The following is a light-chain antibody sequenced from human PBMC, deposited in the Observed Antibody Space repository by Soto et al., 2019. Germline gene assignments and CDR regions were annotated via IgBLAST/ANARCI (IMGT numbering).Light chain of an antibody. V-gene: IGKV2D-29*01. CDR1: QSLLHTDGKTY. CDR2: EVF. Sequence: DVVMTQTPLSLSVTPGQPASISCKSSQSLLHTDGKTYLYWYLQKPGHPPQLLIYEVFNRFSGVPDRFSGSGSGKDITLKISRVEAEDVGNYYCMQTIQPLLTFGGGTKVEI. J-gene: IGKJ4*01. CDR3: MQTIQPLLT.